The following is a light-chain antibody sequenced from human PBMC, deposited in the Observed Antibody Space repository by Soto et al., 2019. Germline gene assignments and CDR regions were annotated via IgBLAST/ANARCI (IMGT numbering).Light chain of an antibody. CDR2: RTS. Sequence: EIVMTQSPATLSVSPGARATLSCRASQSVSSNLAWYQQKPGQAPRFLIYRTSDRANGIPGRFSGSGSGTDFTLTISRLEPEDFAIYYCQQYGSSPITFGQGTRLEIK. CDR3: QQYGSSPIT. V-gene: IGKV3D-15*01. CDR1: QSVSSN. J-gene: IGKJ5*01.